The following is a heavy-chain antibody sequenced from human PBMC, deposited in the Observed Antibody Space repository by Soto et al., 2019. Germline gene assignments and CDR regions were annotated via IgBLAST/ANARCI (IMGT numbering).Heavy chain of an antibody. CDR1: GFSLSTSGVG. J-gene: IGHJ4*02. Sequence: QITLKESGPTLVKPTQTLTLTCTFSGFSLSTSGVGVGWIRQPPGRALEWLALIYWDDDKRYSPSLKSRLTITKDTSKNQVVLTMTNMDPVDTATYYCAHRGNYGDYVVYWGQGTLVTVSS. V-gene: IGHV2-5*02. CDR3: AHRGNYGDYVVY. D-gene: IGHD4-17*01. CDR2: IYWDDDK.